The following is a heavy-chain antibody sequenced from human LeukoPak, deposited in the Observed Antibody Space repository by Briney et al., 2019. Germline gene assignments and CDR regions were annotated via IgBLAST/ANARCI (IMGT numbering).Heavy chain of an antibody. D-gene: IGHD1-26*01. Sequence: GGSLRLSCAASGFTFSSYWMHWVRHAPGKGLVWVSRINSDGSSASYADSVKGRFTISRDNAKNTLYLQMNSLRAEDTAVYYWARVGIVGTFDYWGQGTLVTGSS. J-gene: IGHJ4*02. CDR3: ARVGIVGTFDY. CDR1: GFTFSSYW. V-gene: IGHV3-74*01. CDR2: INSDGSSA.